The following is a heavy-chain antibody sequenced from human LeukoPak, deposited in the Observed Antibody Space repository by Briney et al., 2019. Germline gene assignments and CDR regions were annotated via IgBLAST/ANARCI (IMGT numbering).Heavy chain of an antibody. J-gene: IGHJ4*02. D-gene: IGHD5-18*01. CDR2: ISYDGPNK. CDR3: AKEKLPSGYSFLTDY. V-gene: IGHV3-30*18. CDR1: GFTFNSYG. Sequence: GGSLRLSCAASGFTFNSYGMHWVRQAPGKGLEWVAVISYDGPNKYYADSVKGRSTISRDDSKSTLYLQMNSLRPEDTAVYYCAKEKLPSGYSFLTDYWGQGTLVTVSS.